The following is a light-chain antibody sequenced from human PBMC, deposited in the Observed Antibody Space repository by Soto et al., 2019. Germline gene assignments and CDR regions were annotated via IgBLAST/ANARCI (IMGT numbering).Light chain of an antibody. CDR3: QQYGSSPRYT. CDR1: QSVSSRY. Sequence: EIVLTQSPGPLSLSPGERATLSCRASQSVSSRYLAWYQQKPGQAPRLLISGASSRATGIPDRFSGSGSGTDFTLTISRLEPEDFAVYYCQQYGSSPRYTFGQGTKLEIK. CDR2: GAS. J-gene: IGKJ2*01. V-gene: IGKV3-20*01.